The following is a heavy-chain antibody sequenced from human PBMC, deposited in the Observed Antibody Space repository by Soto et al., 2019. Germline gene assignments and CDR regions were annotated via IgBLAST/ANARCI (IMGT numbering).Heavy chain of an antibody. D-gene: IGHD3-10*01. CDR3: AIVGPYDSGSYMLRYNWFDP. Sequence: PGGSLRLSCAAAGFSVSTSHMNWVRQTPGKGLEWVSVIYSGGATYYAASVKGRFTISRDKSKNTVYFQMNSLRAEDTAVYYCAIVGPYDSGSYMLRYNWFDPWGQGTLVTVSS. CDR2: IYSGGAT. V-gene: IGHV3-53*01. J-gene: IGHJ5*02. CDR1: GFSVSTSH.